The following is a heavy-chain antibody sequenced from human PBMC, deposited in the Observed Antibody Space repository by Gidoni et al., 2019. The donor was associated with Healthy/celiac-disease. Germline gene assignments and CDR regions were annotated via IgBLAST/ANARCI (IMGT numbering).Heavy chain of an antibody. Sequence: EVQLVESGGGLVQPGGSLRLSCAASGFTFSSYWMSWVRQAPGKGLEWVANIKQDGSEKYYVDSVKGRFTISRDNAKNSLYLQMNSLRAEDTAVYYCAREYSSWWGSGAEYFQHWGQGTLVTVSS. CDR3: AREYSSWWGSGAEYFQH. J-gene: IGHJ1*01. CDR2: IKQDGSEK. D-gene: IGHD6-13*01. V-gene: IGHV3-7*01. CDR1: GFTFSSYW.